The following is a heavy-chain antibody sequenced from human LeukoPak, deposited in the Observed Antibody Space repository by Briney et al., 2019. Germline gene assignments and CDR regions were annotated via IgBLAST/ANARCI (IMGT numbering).Heavy chain of an antibody. J-gene: IGHJ2*01. Sequence: ASVKVSCKASGGTLSSYAISWVRQAPGQGLEWMGRIIPIFGTANYAQKFQGRVTITTDESTSTAYMELSSLRSEDTAVYYCARVVYYDILTGYTNYWYFDLWGRGTLVTVSS. CDR1: GGTLSSYA. D-gene: IGHD3-9*01. V-gene: IGHV1-69*05. CDR2: IIPIFGTA. CDR3: ARVVYYDILTGYTNYWYFDL.